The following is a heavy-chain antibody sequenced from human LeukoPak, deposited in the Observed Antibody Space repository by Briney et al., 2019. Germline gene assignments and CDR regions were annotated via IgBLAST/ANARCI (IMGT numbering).Heavy chain of an antibody. J-gene: IGHJ4*02. CDR2: ISGSGGST. CDR3: ARRPVVVPSLDY. CDR1: GFTFSSYG. V-gene: IGHV3-23*01. D-gene: IGHD6-6*01. Sequence: GGTLRLSCAASGFTFSSYGMSWVRQAPGKGLEWVSAISGSGGSTYYADSVKGRFTISRDNSKNTLYLQMNSLRAEDTAVYYCARRPVVVPSLDYWGQGTLVTVSS.